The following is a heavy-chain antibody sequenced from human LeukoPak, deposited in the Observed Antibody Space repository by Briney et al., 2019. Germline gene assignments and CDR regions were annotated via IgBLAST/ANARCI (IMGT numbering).Heavy chain of an antibody. CDR1: GGSISSGGYY. Sequence: TLSLTCTVSGGSISSGGYYWSWIRQHPGKGLEWIGYIYYSGSTYYNPSLKSRVTISVDTSKNQFSLKLSSVTAADTAVYYCARGDGELLSPFDYWGQGTLVTVSS. D-gene: IGHD3-10*01. CDR3: ARGDGELLSPFDY. V-gene: IGHV4-31*03. CDR2: IYYSGST. J-gene: IGHJ4*02.